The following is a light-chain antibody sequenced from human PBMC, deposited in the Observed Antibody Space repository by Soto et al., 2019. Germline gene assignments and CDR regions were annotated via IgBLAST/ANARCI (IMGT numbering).Light chain of an antibody. Sequence: EILLTQSLAPLSLSPGARETPSCGGSQSVGSSLAWYQQKPGQAPSLLIYDASNRATGIPARFSGSGSGTDFTLTISSLEPEAFAVYYCQQRRNWPPGITFGQGTRLEIK. CDR1: QSVGSS. CDR3: QQRRNWPPGIT. J-gene: IGKJ5*01. CDR2: DAS. V-gene: IGKV3-11*01.